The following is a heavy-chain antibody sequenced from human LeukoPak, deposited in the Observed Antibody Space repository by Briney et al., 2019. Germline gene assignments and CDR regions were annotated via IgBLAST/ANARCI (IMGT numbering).Heavy chain of an antibody. CDR2: ISYDGTNK. Sequence: GGSLRLACAASGFTFSSYGMHWVRQAPGKGLEWVAVISYDGTNKYYADSVKGRLTISRDNSKNTVYLEMNSLRAEDTAVYYCAKEYYYDSSAYSDYWGQGTLVTVSS. V-gene: IGHV3-30*18. D-gene: IGHD3-22*01. CDR3: AKEYYYDSSAYSDY. J-gene: IGHJ4*02. CDR1: GFTFSSYG.